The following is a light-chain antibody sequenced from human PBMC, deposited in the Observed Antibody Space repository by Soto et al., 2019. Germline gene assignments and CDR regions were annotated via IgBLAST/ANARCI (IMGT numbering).Light chain of an antibody. Sequence: QSALTQPASVSGCPGQSITISCTGASSDVGGYNYVSWYQQHPGKAPKLMIYDVSNRPSGVSNRFSGSKSGNTASLTISGLQAEDVADYYCSSYTSSSTLVCGTGTKVTVL. CDR2: DVS. J-gene: IGLJ1*01. CDR1: SSDVGGYNY. CDR3: SSYTSSSTLV. V-gene: IGLV2-14*01.